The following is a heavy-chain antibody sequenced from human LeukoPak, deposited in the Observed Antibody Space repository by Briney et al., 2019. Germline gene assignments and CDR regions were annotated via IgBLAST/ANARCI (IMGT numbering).Heavy chain of an antibody. D-gene: IGHD6-13*01. CDR3: AKGREAGYSSSWYVGYFQH. CDR2: ISGSGGST. CDR1: GFTFSSYA. V-gene: IGHV3-23*01. Sequence: PGGSLRLSCAASGFTFSSYAMSWVRQAPGKGLEWVSAISGSGGSTYYADSVKGRFTISRDNSKNTLYLQMNSLRAEDTAVYYCAKGREAGYSSSWYVGYFQHWGQGTLVTVSS. J-gene: IGHJ1*01.